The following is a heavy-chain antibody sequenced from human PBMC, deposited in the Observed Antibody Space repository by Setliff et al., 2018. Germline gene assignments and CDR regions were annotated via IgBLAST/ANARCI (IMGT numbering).Heavy chain of an antibody. CDR3: ARDLGHGGDSDY. V-gene: IGHV4-4*08. D-gene: IGHD2-21*02. Sequence: PSETLSLTCKVYGGSLRGYYWSWIRQTPGKKLEWIGHIYIGGSANYNPSLKSRVTMSIDTSKNQFSLKLNSVTATDTAVYYCARDLGHGGDSDYWGQGILVTVSS. CDR1: GGSLRGYY. J-gene: IGHJ4*02. CDR2: IYIGGSA.